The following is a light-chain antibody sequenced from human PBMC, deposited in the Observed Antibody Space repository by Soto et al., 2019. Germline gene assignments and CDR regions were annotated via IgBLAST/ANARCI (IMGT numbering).Light chain of an antibody. CDR3: VQRTTWPWT. V-gene: IGKV3-11*01. CDR1: QSVSSH. CDR2: DAS. J-gene: IGKJ1*01. Sequence: EIVLTQSPGTLSLSPGERATLSCRASQSVSSHLAWYQQKPGQAPRLLIYDASHRATGIPARFSGSGSGTDFTLTISSLEPEDFAVYHCVQRTTWPWTCGQGSKVEIK.